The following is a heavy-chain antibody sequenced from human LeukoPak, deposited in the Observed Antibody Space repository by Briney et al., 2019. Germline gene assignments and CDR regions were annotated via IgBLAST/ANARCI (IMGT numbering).Heavy chain of an antibody. CDR3: AKDDAYYDILTGPPQHYYFYYYMDV. Sequence: PGGSLRLSCAASGFTFDDYAMHWVRQAPGKGLEWVSGISWNSGSIGYADSVKGRFTISRDNAKNSLYLQMNSLRAEDTAVYWCAKDDAYYDILTGPPQHYYFYYYMDVWGKGTTVTISS. J-gene: IGHJ6*03. D-gene: IGHD3-9*01. CDR1: GFTFDDYA. V-gene: IGHV3-9*01. CDR2: ISWNSGSI.